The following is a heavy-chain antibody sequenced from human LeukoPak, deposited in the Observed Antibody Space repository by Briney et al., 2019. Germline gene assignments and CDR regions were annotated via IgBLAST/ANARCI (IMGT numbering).Heavy chain of an antibody. J-gene: IGHJ5*02. CDR2: IYHSGST. V-gene: IGHV4-38-2*02. CDR1: GYSISSGYY. CDR3: AREMGGSRPTFDP. Sequence: SETLSLTRTVSGYSISSGYYWGWIRPPPGKGLEWIGSIYHSGSTYYNPSLKSRVTISVDTSKNQFSLKLSSVTAADTAVYYCAREMGGSRPTFDPWGQGTLVTVSS. D-gene: IGHD1-26*01.